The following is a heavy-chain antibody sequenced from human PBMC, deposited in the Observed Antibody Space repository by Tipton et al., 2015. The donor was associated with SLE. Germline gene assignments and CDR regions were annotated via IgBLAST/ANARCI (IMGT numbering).Heavy chain of an antibody. CDR3: ARLSGGDYHYYMGV. CDR1: SGSISSGGYY. J-gene: IGHJ6*03. CDR2: IYYSGST. V-gene: IGHV4-31*03. Sequence: TLSLTCTVSSGSISSGGYYWNWIRQHPGKGLEWIGYIYYSGSTYYNPSLKSRVTISVDTSKNQFSLKLSSVTAADTAVYYCARLSGGDYHYYMGVWGKGTTVTVSS. D-gene: IGHD7-27*01.